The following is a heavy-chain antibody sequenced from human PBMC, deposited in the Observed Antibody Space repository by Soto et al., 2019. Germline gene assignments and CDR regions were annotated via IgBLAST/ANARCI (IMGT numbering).Heavy chain of an antibody. CDR3: ARDLWAWADGVGATTSY. CDR1: GFTFSSYA. J-gene: IGHJ4*02. Sequence: QVQLVESGGGVVQPGRSLRLSCAASGFTFSSYAMHWVRQAPGKGLEWVAVISYDGSNKYYADSVKGRFTISRDNSKNTLYLQMNSLRAEDTAVYYCARDLWAWADGVGATTSYWGQGTLVTVSS. D-gene: IGHD1-26*01. V-gene: IGHV3-30-3*01. CDR2: ISYDGSNK.